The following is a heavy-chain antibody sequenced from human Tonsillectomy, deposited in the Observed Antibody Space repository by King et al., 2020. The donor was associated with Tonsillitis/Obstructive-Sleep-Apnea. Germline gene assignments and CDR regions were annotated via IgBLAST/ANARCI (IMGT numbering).Heavy chain of an antibody. CDR2: IYPGDSDT. J-gene: IGHJ4*02. V-gene: IGHV5-51*01. Sequence: VQLVESGAEVKKPGESLKISCRGSGYSFTTYWIGWVRQMPGKGLEWMGMIYPGDSDTRYSPSFQGQVTISADKSITTAYLQWDSLKSSDTAMYYCATTGGAARPFDYWAREPWSPSPQ. D-gene: IGHD6-6*01. CDR1: GYSFTTYW. CDR3: ATTGGAARPFDY.